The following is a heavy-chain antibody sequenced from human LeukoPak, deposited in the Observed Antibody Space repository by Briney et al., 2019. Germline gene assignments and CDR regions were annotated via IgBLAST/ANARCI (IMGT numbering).Heavy chain of an antibody. J-gene: IGHJ4*02. CDR2: ISGSGGST. CDR1: GFTFSSYA. Sequence: GGSLRLSCAASGFTFSSYAMSWVRQAPGKGLERVSAISGSGGSTYYADSVKGRFTISRDNSKNTLYLQMNSLRAEDTAVYHCAKASDGYSSRPQGFFDYWGQGTLVTVSS. CDR3: AKASDGYSSRPQGFFDY. D-gene: IGHD5-24*01. V-gene: IGHV3-23*01.